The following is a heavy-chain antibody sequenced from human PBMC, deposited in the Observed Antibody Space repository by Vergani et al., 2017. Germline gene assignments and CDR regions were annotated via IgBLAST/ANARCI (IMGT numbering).Heavy chain of an antibody. Sequence: VQLVQSGAEVKKPGASVKVSCKASGYTFTGYYMHWVRQAPGQGLEWMGWINPNSGGTNYAQKLQGWVTMTRDTSISTAYMELSRRRSDDPAVYYCARLPDIVATGDYWGQGTLVTVSS. CDR3: ARLPDIVATGDY. J-gene: IGHJ4*02. CDR1: GYTFTGYY. V-gene: IGHV1-2*04. D-gene: IGHD5-12*01. CDR2: INPNSGGT.